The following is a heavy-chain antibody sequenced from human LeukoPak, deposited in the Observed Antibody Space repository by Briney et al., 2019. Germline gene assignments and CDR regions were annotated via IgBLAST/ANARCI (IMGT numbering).Heavy chain of an antibody. Sequence: ASVKVSCKASGYTFTGYYIHWVRQAPGQGLEWMGWINPNSGGTNYAQKFQGRVTMTRDTSLSTAYMELSSLRSEDTAVYYCARDRGVASYYYYMDVWGKGTTVTVSS. CDR2: INPNSGGT. V-gene: IGHV1-2*02. CDR3: ARDRGVASYYYYMDV. CDR1: GYTFTGYY. J-gene: IGHJ6*03. D-gene: IGHD2-15*01.